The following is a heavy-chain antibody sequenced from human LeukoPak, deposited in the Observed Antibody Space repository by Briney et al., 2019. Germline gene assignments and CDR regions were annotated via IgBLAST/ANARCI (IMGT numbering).Heavy chain of an antibody. D-gene: IGHD3-9*01. Sequence: ETLSLTCTVSGGSISSYYWSWIRQPAGKGLEWIGRIYTSGSTNYNPSLKSRVTMSVDTSKNQFSLKLSSVTAADTAVYYCARNDILTGYYAYYYMDVWGKGTTVTVSS. V-gene: IGHV4-4*07. CDR1: GGSISSYY. CDR3: ARNDILTGYYAYYYMDV. CDR2: IYTSGST. J-gene: IGHJ6*03.